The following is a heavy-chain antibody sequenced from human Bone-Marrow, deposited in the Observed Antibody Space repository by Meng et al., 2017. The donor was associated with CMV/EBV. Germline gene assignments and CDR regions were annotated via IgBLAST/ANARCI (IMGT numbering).Heavy chain of an antibody. CDR1: GFTFSRYG. Sequence: GGSRRLSCAASGFTFSRYGMDWVRQGPGKGLEWVTFIENEGSNKYYADSVKGRFTISRDNFKNTVHLQINSLRAEDTALYYCVKFFRWDQPDDAFDIWGHGTMVTVSS. D-gene: IGHD1-26*01. J-gene: IGHJ3*02. CDR3: VKFFRWDQPDDAFDI. CDR2: IENEGSNK. V-gene: IGHV3-30*02.